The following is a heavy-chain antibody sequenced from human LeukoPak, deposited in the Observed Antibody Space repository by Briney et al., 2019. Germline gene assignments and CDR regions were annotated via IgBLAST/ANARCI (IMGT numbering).Heavy chain of an antibody. J-gene: IGHJ4*02. D-gene: IGHD3-10*01. Sequence: GASVKVSCKASGYTFTGYYMHWVRQAPGQGLEWMGWINPNSGGTNYAQKFQGRVTMTRDTSISTAYLQWSSLKASDTAIYYCARLGLGSGSSCDYWGQGTLVIVSS. CDR3: ARLGLGSGSSCDY. CDR2: INPNSGGT. CDR1: GYTFTGYY. V-gene: IGHV1-2*02.